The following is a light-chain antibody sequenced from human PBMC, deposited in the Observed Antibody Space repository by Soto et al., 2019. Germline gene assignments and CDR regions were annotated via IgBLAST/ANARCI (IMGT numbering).Light chain of an antibody. V-gene: IGKV3-20*01. CDR3: QRYVTSPIT. Sequence: ENVLTQSPGTLSLSPGERATLSCRASQYVAGNYLAWYQQKPGQAPRILIYGASSRATGIPDRFSGSGSDTDFTLTISRLETEDFALYYCQRYVTSPITFGQGTRLEIK. J-gene: IGKJ5*01. CDR1: QYVAGNY. CDR2: GAS.